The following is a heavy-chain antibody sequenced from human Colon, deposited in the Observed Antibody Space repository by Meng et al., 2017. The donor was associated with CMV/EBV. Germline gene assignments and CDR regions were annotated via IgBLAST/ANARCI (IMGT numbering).Heavy chain of an antibody. D-gene: IGHD3-10*01. CDR2: ISYSALTKSGNT. CDR1: NSESF. J-gene: IGHJ4*02. CDR3: ARRPQAFGSGPYFDH. Sequence: NSESFWTWVRQVPGKGLEWIGYISYSALTKSGNTYYNPSLKNRATISIDTSTSHFSLQLGSLTAADTAVYYCARRPQAFGSGPYFDHWGQGLLVTVSS. V-gene: IGHV4-30-4*08.